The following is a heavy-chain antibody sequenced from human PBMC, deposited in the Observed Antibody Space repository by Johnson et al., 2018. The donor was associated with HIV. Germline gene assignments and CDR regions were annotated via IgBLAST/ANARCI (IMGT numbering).Heavy chain of an antibody. CDR3: AKYRMAGPGATGPFDI. D-gene: IGHD6-13*01. CDR2: ISYDGPNK. CDR1: KFTFNSYT. V-gene: IGHV3-30-3*02. J-gene: IGHJ3*02. Sequence: QVQLVESGGGVVQPGRSLRLSCAASKFTFNSYTLHWVRQAPGKGLEWVAFISYDGPNKYYADSVKGRFTISRDNYTNSLFLQMNSLSAEATALYFCAKYRMAGPGATGPFDIWGQGTVVTVSS.